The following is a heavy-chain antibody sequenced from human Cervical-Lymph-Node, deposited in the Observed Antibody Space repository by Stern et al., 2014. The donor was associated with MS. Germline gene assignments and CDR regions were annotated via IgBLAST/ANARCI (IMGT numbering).Heavy chain of an antibody. V-gene: IGHV3-21*06. CDR3: AGGARGGAWYYGMDV. D-gene: IGHD3-10*01. CDR1: GFPFSSHS. Sequence: EVQLVESGGGLVKLGGSLLLSCAASGFPFSSHSMNWVRQAPGKGLEWVSSISSVGSFYAESVQGRFTIARDNAKDSLFLQMNSLRVDDTAVYYCAGGARGGAWYYGMDVWGQGTTVTVSS. J-gene: IGHJ6*02. CDR2: ISSVGS.